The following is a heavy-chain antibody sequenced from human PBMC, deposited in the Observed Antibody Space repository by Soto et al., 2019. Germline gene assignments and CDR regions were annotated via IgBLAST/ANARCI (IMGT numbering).Heavy chain of an antibody. D-gene: IGHD6-13*01. CDR3: AKGSGSSRPYYFDY. V-gene: IGHV3-23*01. Sequence: EVQLLESGGGLVQPGGSLRLSCAASGFPFSYFVMSWVRQAPGKGLEWVSAITGSGGDSFHADSIKGRFTISRDSSKNTLFLQMNSLTVEDTTVYYCAKGSGSSRPYYFDYWGQGTPVTVSS. CDR2: ITGSGGDS. J-gene: IGHJ4*02. CDR1: GFPFSYFV.